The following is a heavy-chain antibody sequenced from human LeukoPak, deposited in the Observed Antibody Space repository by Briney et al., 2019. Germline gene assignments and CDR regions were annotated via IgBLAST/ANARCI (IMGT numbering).Heavy chain of an antibody. J-gene: IGHJ4*02. CDR3: ARGITGTTIDY. CDR1: GFTSSSYS. Sequence: GGSLRLSCAASGFTSSSYSMNWVRQAPGKGLEWVSSISSSSSYIYYADSVKGRFTISRDNAKSSLYLQMNSLRAEDTAVYYCARGITGTTIDYWGQGTLVTVSS. CDR2: ISSSSSYI. D-gene: IGHD1-20*01. V-gene: IGHV3-21*01.